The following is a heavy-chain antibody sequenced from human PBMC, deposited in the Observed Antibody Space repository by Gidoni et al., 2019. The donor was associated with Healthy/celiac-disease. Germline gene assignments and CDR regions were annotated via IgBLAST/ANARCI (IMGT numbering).Heavy chain of an antibody. D-gene: IGHD2-21*02. V-gene: IGHV3-11*06. J-gene: IGHJ4*02. Sequence: QVQLVASGGSLVKTGGSLRISCAASVFTFSSYYMSWNRQAPGKGLEWVSYISSSSSYTNYADSVKGRFTISRDNAKNSLYLQMNSLRAEDTAVYYCARDGVVTPVDYWGQGTLVTVSS. CDR2: ISSSSSYT. CDR3: ARDGVVTPVDY. CDR1: VFTFSSYY.